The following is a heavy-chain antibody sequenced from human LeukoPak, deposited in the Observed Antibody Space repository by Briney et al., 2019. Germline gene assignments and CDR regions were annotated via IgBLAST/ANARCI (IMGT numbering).Heavy chain of an antibody. CDR3: ARESIAVAGTRDHDY. CDR1: GFTFSSYS. D-gene: IGHD6-19*01. CDR2: ISSSSSYI. V-gene: IGHV3-21*01. Sequence: PGGSLRLSCAASGFTFSSYSMNWVRQAPGKGLEWVSSISSSSSYIYYADSVKGRFTISRDNAKNSLYLQMNSLRAEDTAVYYCARESIAVAGTRDHDYWGQGTLVTVSS. J-gene: IGHJ4*02.